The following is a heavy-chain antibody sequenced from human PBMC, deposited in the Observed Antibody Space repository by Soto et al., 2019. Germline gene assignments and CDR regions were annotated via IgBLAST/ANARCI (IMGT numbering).Heavy chain of an antibody. D-gene: IGHD2-2*01. CDR3: AKLSCSSRTCDCPGWFDP. Sequence: PAETLSLTCTVSGAPIGGGASFWSWIRQPPGKGLEWIANVYYSGSSYYNPSHKSRLTVSVDPTKNQFSLQLKSMTAADAAVYYCAKLSCSSRTCDCPGWFDPWGQGTLVTLSS. J-gene: IGHJ5*02. CDR2: VYYSGSS. V-gene: IGHV4-31*03. CDR1: GAPIGGGASF.